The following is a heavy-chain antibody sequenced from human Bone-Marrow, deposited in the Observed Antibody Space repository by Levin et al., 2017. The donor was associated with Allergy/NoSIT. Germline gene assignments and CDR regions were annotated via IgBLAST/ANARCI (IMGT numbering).Heavy chain of an antibody. V-gene: IGHV3-30*04. CDR2: VSSSGYDK. CDR3: ARDIRDGSSYHNFCGMGV. D-gene: IGHD5-24*01. J-gene: IGHJ6*02. Sequence: QPGESLKISCAASGFTFSNYAFHWVRQAPGKGLEWVAVVSSSGYDKYYSDSVMGRFTISRDNAKDNLYLQLRGLTAADTGVYYCARDIRDGSSYHNFCGMGVWGQGTTVTDAS. CDR1: GFTFSNYA.